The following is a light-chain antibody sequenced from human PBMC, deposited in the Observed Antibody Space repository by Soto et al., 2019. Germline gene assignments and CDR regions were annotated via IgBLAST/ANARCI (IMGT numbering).Light chain of an antibody. V-gene: IGKV3-20*01. J-gene: IGKJ5*01. CDR3: QQYDSSPIT. Sequence: IVMTQSPATLSVSPGERATLSCRASQSVSSSYLAWYQQKPGQAPRLLIYGASSRATGIPDRFSGSGSGTDFTLTISRLEPEDFAVYYCQQYDSSPITFGQGTRLEIK. CDR2: GAS. CDR1: QSVSSSY.